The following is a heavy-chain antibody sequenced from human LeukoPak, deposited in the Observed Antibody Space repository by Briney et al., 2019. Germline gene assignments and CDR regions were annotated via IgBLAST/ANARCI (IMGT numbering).Heavy chain of an antibody. CDR1: GFTFTDTY. Sequence: PGGSLRLSCAVSGFTFTDTYMTWIRQAPGKGLESLSYISPSGTDISYADSVKGRFTISRDNAKNSLYLQMNSLRAEDTAVYYCTRVPRRLDYWGQGTLVTVSS. V-gene: IGHV3-11*01. CDR2: ISPSGTDI. J-gene: IGHJ4*02. CDR3: TRVPRRLDY.